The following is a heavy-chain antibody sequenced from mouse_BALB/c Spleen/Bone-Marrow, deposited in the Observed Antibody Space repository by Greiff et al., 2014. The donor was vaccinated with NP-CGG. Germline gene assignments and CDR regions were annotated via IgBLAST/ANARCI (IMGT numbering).Heavy chain of an antibody. D-gene: IGHD1-1*01. CDR3: ARALYYYGSSYYTMDY. CDR1: GFSLTSYG. V-gene: IGHV2-9*02. CDR2: IWAGGST. J-gene: IGHJ4*01. Sequence: VQLQQSGPGLVAPSQSLSIACTASGFSLTSYGVHWVRQPPGKGLEWLGAIWAGGSTDYNSALMSRLSISKDNSKSQVFLKMNSLQTDDTAMYYCARALYYYGSSYYTMDYWGQGTSVIVSS.